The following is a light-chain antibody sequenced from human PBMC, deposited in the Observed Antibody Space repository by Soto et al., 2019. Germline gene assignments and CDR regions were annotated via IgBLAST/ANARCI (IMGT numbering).Light chain of an antibody. Sequence: DIVMTQSPDSLAVSLGERATINCKSSQSVLYSSNNKNYLAWYQQKPGQPPKLLIYWASTRESGVPDRFSGSGSGTDSTLTISSRQAEDVAVYYCQQYYSTPLTFGQGTRLEIK. V-gene: IGKV4-1*01. J-gene: IGKJ5*01. CDR1: QSVLYSSNNKNY. CDR3: QQYYSTPLT. CDR2: WAS.